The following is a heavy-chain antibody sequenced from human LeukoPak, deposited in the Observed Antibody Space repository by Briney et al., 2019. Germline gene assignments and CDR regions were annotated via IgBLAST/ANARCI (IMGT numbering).Heavy chain of an antibody. Sequence: GGSLRLSCAASGLTFSDYAMTWVRQAPGKGLEWVSTINSGGAINYADSVKGRFTISRDNPKNTLYLQMNSLRAEDTAVYYCAGWGQLLFRGDVDAFDIWGQGTMVTVSS. V-gene: IGHV3-23*01. D-gene: IGHD2-21*01. J-gene: IGHJ3*02. CDR3: AGWGQLLFRGDVDAFDI. CDR1: GLTFSDYA. CDR2: INSGGAI.